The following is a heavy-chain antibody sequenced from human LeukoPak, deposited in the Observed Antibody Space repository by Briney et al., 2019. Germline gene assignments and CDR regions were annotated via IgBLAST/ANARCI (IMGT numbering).Heavy chain of an antibody. Sequence: GAAPQISFKGSGYRFTSYWIGWVRQMPGKGLEWTGIIYPGDSDTRYSPSFQGQVTISADTSISTASLQWSSLKASDTAMYYCARLKLFRGGSYLTPLDYWGQGTLVTVSS. J-gene: IGHJ4*02. CDR2: IYPGDSDT. CDR3: ARLKLFRGGSYLTPLDY. CDR1: GYRFTSYW. D-gene: IGHD1-26*01. V-gene: IGHV5-51*01.